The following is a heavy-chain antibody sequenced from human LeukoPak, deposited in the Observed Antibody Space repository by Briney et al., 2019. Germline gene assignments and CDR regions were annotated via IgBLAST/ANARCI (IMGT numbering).Heavy chain of an antibody. J-gene: IGHJ5*02. CDR2: IYYSGST. CDR1: GGSISSSSYY. D-gene: IGHD3-10*01. V-gene: IGHV4-39*07. CDR3: AREHSDYYGSGSYYMYNWFDP. Sequence: SETLSLTCTVSGGSISSSSYYWGWIRQPPGKGLEWIGSIYYSGSTYYNPSLKSRVTISVDTSKNQFSLKLSSVTAADTAVYYCAREHSDYYGSGSYYMYNWFDPWGQGTLVTVSS.